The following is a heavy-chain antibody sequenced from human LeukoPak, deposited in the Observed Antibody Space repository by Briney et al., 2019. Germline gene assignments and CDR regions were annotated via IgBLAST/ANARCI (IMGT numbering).Heavy chain of an antibody. J-gene: IGHJ4*02. CDR1: GYTFTSYY. Sequence: ASVKVSCKASGYTFTSYYMHWVRQAPGQGLEWMGIINPSGGSTSYAQKFQGRVTITADKSTSTAYMELSSLRSEDTAVYYCARDHRDGYNYHFDYWGQGTLVTVSS. CDR2: INPSGGST. CDR3: ARDHRDGYNYHFDY. V-gene: IGHV1-46*01. D-gene: IGHD5-24*01.